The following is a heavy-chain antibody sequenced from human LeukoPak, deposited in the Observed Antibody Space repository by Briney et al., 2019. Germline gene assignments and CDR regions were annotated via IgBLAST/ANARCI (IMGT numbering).Heavy chain of an antibody. D-gene: IGHD2-15*01. J-gene: IGHJ3*02. Sequence: SETLSLTCTVSGGSISSSSYYWGWIRQPPGKGLEWIGSIYYSGSTYYNPSLKSRVTISVDTSKNQFSLKLSSVTAADTAVYYCARHFAMGSSGVKNAFDIWGQGTMATVSS. CDR2: IYYSGST. V-gene: IGHV4-39*01. CDR1: GGSISSSSYY. CDR3: ARHFAMGSSGVKNAFDI.